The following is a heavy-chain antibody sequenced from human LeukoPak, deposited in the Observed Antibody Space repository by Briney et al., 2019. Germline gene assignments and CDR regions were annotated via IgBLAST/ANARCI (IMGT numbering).Heavy chain of an antibody. CDR1: GFTFSSYA. Sequence: GGSLRLSCAASGFTFSSYAMSWVRQAPGKGLEWVSAISGSGGSTYYADSVKGRFTISRDNAKNSLYLQMNSLRAEDTAVYYCARGDERPGIAAAFDYWGQGTLVTVSS. CDR3: ARGDERPGIAAAFDY. CDR2: ISGSGGST. J-gene: IGHJ4*02. V-gene: IGHV3-23*01. D-gene: IGHD6-13*01.